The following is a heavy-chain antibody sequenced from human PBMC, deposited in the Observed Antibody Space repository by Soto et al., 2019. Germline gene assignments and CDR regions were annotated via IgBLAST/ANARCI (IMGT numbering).Heavy chain of an antibody. CDR3: ASETNYVFFRAYYYGMDV. V-gene: IGHV1-69*01. CDR2: IISLFGTT. CDR1: GGSLRSYL. Sequence: QVQLVQSGAEVRKPGSSVKVSCKASGGSLRSYLITWVRQAPGQGLEWIGGIISLFGTTNYAQKFQGTVTITADASTSTSYMDISNLTSADTAIYYCASETNYVFFRAYYYGMDVWGQGTTVMISS. J-gene: IGHJ6*02. D-gene: IGHD3-16*01.